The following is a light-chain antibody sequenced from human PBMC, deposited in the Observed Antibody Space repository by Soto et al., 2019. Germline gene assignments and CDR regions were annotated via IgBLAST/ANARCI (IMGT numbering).Light chain of an antibody. Sequence: QAVVTQEPSLTVSPGGTVTLTCGCSTGPVTSGHYPYWFQQKTGQAPRTLIYDTSNKHSWTPARLSGSLLGGKAALTLSGAQPEDEADYYCLLSCGDGWVFGGGTKLTVL. CDR2: DTS. V-gene: IGLV7-46*01. J-gene: IGLJ3*02. CDR1: TGPVTSGHY. CDR3: LLSCGDGWV.